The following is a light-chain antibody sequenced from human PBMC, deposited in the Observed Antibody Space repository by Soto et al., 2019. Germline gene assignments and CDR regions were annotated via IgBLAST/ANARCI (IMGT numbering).Light chain of an antibody. V-gene: IGKV1-5*03. CDR3: HHNNTYPGT. J-gene: IGKJ3*01. Sequence: DIQMTQSPSTLSASVGDRVTITCRASQSINTWLAWYQQKPGKAPKLLIYRASTLESGVPSRFSGSGSGTEFTLTISSLQPDDFSTYYCHHNNTYPGTFGPGTKVDI. CDR2: RAS. CDR1: QSINTW.